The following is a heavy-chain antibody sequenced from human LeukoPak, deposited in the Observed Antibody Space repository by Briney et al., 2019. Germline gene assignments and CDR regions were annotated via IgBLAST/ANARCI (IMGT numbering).Heavy chain of an antibody. Sequence: GGSLRLSCTASGFTFSNYAMSWVRQAPGKGLEWVSSISYSGNTTYYADSVKGRFTISRDNSKNTLYLQMNSLRAEDTAIYYCAKGRSGIAAAGLNYWGQGTLVTVSS. CDR1: GFTFSNYA. CDR3: AKGRSGIAAAGLNY. CDR2: ISYSGNTT. V-gene: IGHV3-23*01. J-gene: IGHJ4*02. D-gene: IGHD6-13*01.